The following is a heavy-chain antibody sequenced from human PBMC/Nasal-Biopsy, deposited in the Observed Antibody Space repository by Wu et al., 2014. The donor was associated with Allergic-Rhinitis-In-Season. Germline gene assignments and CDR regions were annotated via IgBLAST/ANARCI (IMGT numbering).Heavy chain of an antibody. J-gene: IGHJ4*02. CDR1: GFSFSSYG. V-gene: IGHV3-23*01. Sequence: LRLSCVASGFSFSSYGMTWVRQAPGKGLEWVAAISGTGIGTYYADSVKGRFTVSRDNSKNTVYLQMSSLRVDDTAIYYCARDLGYSSEYWGQGTLVSVSS. CDR3: ARDLGYSSEY. D-gene: IGHD5-12*01. CDR2: ISGTGIGT.